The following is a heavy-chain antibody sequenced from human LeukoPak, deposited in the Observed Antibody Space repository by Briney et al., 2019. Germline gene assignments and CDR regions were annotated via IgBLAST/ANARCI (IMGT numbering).Heavy chain of an antibody. CDR1: GGSVSSGSYY. J-gene: IGHJ3*02. CDR3: ARVASGYDVFDI. V-gene: IGHV4-61*01. D-gene: IGHD3-3*01. CDR2: IYYSGST. Sequence: KPSETLSLTCTVSGGSVSSGSYYWSWIRQPPGKGLGWIGYIYYSGSTNYNPSLKSRVTISVDTSKNQFSLKLSSVTAADTAVFYCARVASGYDVFDIWGQGTMVAVSS.